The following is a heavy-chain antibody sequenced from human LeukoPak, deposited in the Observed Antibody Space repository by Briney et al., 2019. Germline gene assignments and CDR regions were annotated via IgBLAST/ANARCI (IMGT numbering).Heavy chain of an antibody. CDR1: GFTFTSYD. V-gene: IGHV3-13*01. D-gene: IGHD1-20*01. Sequence: AQTLTLSCAASGFTFTSYDMHWDRHTQGQALDQASPIGTPGDTYYPDSVKGRFTIPRENAKNSLYLQMNSLRAGDTAVYYCARASKNRYNCNDGWHAFDIWDQGTMVTVSS. CDR3: ARASKNRYNCNDGWHAFDI. J-gene: IGHJ3*02. CDR2: IGTPGDT.